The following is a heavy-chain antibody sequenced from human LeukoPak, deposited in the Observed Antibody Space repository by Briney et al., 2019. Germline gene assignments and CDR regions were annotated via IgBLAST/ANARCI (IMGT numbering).Heavy chain of an antibody. V-gene: IGHV1-8*03. Sequence: GASVKVSCKASGYTFTSYDINWVRQATGQGLEWMGWMNPNSGNTGYAQKFHGRVTITRNTSISTAYMELSSLRSEDTAVYYCARSGSYPTDAFDIWGQGTMVTVSS. J-gene: IGHJ3*02. CDR3: ARSGSYPTDAFDI. CDR2: MNPNSGNT. D-gene: IGHD1-26*01. CDR1: GYTFTSYD.